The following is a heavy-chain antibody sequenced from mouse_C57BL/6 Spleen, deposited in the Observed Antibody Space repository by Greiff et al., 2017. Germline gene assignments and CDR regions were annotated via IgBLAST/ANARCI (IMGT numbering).Heavy chain of an antibody. CDR2: IDPETGGN. CDR1: GYTFTDYE. J-gene: IGHJ4*01. D-gene: IGHD2-3*01. Sequence: VQLQQSGAELVRPGASVTLSCKASGYTFTDYEMHWVKQTPVHGLEWIGAIDPETGGNAYNQKFKGKAILTADKSSSTAYMELRSLTSEDSAVYYCTRWRWLLPYYAMDYWGQGTSVTVSS. V-gene: IGHV1-15*01. CDR3: TRWRWLLPYYAMDY.